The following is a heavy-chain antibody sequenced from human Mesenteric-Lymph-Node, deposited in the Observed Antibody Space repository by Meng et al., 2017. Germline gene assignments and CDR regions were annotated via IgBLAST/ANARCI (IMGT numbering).Heavy chain of an antibody. Sequence: LEVFCSTLVTPPSTLTLTCPFSGFSLSTSGVGVGWIRQPPGKALEWLALIYWNDDKRYSPSLKSRLTITKDTSKNQVVLTMTNMDPVDTATYYCAHRFPAPSTVTTGFDYWGQGTLVTVAS. V-gene: IGHV2-5*01. CDR2: IYWNDDK. D-gene: IGHD4-17*01. CDR3: AHRFPAPSTVTTGFDY. J-gene: IGHJ4*02. CDR1: GFSLSTSGVG.